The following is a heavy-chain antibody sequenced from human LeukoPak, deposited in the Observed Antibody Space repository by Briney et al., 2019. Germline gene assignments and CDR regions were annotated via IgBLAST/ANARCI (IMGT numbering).Heavy chain of an antibody. CDR3: ARDRRGYSYGHFDN. Sequence: SGGSLRLSCVASGFSVSTNYMSWVRQAPGKGLEWVSVIYRSDSTYYADSVKGRFTISRDNSKNTLYLQMNSLRGEDTAVYYCARDRRGYSYGHFDNWGQGTLVTVSS. CDR1: GFSVSTNY. J-gene: IGHJ4*02. D-gene: IGHD5-18*01. CDR2: IYRSDST. V-gene: IGHV3-53*01.